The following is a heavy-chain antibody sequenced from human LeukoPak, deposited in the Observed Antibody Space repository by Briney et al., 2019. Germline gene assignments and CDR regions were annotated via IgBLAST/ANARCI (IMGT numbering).Heavy chain of an antibody. D-gene: IGHD3-10*01. CDR1: GFTFSIYA. CDR2: IGGSGSTT. CDR3: ARTRYYYGSGSYLPPDY. V-gene: IGHV3-23*01. J-gene: IGHJ4*02. Sequence: GGSLRLSCAVSGFTFSIYAMSWVRQAPGKGPEWVSGIGGSGSTTYFSGSVRGRFTISRDNSKNTLSLQMNSLRAEDTAVYYCARTRYYYGSGSYLPPDYWGQGTLVTVSS.